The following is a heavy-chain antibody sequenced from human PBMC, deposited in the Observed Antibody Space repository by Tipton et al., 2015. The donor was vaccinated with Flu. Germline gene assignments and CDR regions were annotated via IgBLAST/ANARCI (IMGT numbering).Heavy chain of an antibody. CDR2: IYYSGSS. V-gene: IGHV4-39*07. J-gene: IGHJ4*02. Sequence: TLSLTCTVSGGSISSSTYYWGWIRQPPGKGLEWIGSIYYSGSSYYDPSLKSRVTISLDTSKNQFSLNLSSVTAADTAVYYCARALRGPVGATLGYWGQGTLVTVSS. CDR1: GGSISSSTYY. D-gene: IGHD1-26*01. CDR3: ARALRGPVGATLGY.